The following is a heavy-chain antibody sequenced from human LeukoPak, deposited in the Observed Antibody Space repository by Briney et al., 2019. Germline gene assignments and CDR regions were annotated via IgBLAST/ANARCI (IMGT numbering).Heavy chain of an antibody. CDR1: GGSISSGSYY. D-gene: IGHD3-22*01. V-gene: IGHV4-61*02. CDR3: AREKPLYYYDSSGYFDY. Sequence: SETLSLTCTVSGGSISSGSYYWSWIRQPAGKGLEWIGRIYTSGSTNYNPSLKSRVTISVDTSKNQFSLKLSSVTAADTAMYYCAREKPLYYYDSSGYFDYWGQGTLVTVSS. CDR2: IYTSGST. J-gene: IGHJ4*02.